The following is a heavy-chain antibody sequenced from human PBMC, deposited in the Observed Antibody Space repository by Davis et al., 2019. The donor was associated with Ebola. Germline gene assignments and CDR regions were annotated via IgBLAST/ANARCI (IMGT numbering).Heavy chain of an antibody. CDR1: GFTFSSYS. V-gene: IGHV3-21*01. Sequence: GSLRLSCAASGFTFSSYSMNWVRQAPGKGLEWVSSISSSSSYIYYADSVKGRFTISRDNAKNSLYLQMNSLRAEDTAVYYCARDKGKWELLSAFDIWGQGTMVTVSS. CDR2: ISSSSSYI. D-gene: IGHD1-26*01. J-gene: IGHJ3*02. CDR3: ARDKGKWELLSAFDI.